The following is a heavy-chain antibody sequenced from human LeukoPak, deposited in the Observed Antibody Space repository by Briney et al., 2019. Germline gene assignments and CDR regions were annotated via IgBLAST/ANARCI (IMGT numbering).Heavy chain of an antibody. CDR1: GYSISSGYY. Sequence: PSETLSLTCSDSGYSISSGYYWGWIRQPPGKGLEWIGSIYYSGSTYYNPSLKSRVTISVDTSKNQFSLKLSSVTAADTAVYYCARRPLESSYYFDYWGQGTLVTVSS. CDR3: ARRPLESSYYFDY. J-gene: IGHJ4*02. CDR2: IYYSGST. V-gene: IGHV4-38-2*01. D-gene: IGHD6-6*01.